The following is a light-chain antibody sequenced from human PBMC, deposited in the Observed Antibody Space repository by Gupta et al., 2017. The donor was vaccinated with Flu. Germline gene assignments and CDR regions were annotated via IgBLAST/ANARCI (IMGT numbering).Light chain of an antibody. CDR1: SSDVGGYSY. V-gene: IGLV2-14*01. Sequence: QPTLTQPASVSGSPGQSITISCTGTSSDVGGYSYVSWYQQHPGKAPKLMIYEVTDRPSGVSNRFSGSKSGNTASLTISGLQAEDEADYFCASYTTTSTWVFGGGTKLTVL. CDR3: ASYTTTSTWV. J-gene: IGLJ3*02. CDR2: EVT.